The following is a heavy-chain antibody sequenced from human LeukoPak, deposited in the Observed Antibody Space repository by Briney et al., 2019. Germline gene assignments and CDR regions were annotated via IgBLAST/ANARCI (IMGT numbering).Heavy chain of an antibody. D-gene: IGHD3-16*01. CDR3: ATDYVWGSFDY. CDR2: ISSSSSYI. J-gene: IGHJ4*02. CDR1: GFTFSSYN. V-gene: IGHV3-21*01. Sequence: GGSLRLSCAASGFTFSSYNMNWVRQAPGKGLEWVSSISSSSSYIYYADSVKGRFTISRDNAKNSLYLQMNSLRAEDTAVYYCATDYVWGSFDYWGQGTLVTVSS.